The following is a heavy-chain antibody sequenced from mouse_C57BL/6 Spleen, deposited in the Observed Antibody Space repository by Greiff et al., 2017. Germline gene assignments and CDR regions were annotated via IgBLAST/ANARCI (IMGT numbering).Heavy chain of an antibody. J-gene: IGHJ2*01. CDR2: ISDGGSYT. CDR1: GFTFSSYA. CDR3: AREREGITTVKGDFDY. V-gene: IGHV5-4*01. Sequence: EVMLVESGGGLVKPGGSLKLSCAASGFTFSSYAMSWVRQTPEKRLEWVATISDGGSYTYYPDNVKGRFTISRDNAKNNLYLQMSHLKSEDTAMYYCAREREGITTVKGDFDYWGQGTTLTVSS. D-gene: IGHD1-1*01.